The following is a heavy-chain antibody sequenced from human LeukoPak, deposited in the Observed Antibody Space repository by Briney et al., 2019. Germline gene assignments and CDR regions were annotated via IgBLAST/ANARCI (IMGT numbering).Heavy chain of an antibody. Sequence: PGGSLRLSCAASGFTFSHVWMSWVRQAPGKGLEWIGRIKSKTDGETTDYATPVKGRFTISRDDSQNTLYPQMNSLKTEDTALYYCTTDLEDFDFWGQGTLVTVSS. CDR3: TTDLEDFDF. J-gene: IGHJ4*02. V-gene: IGHV3-15*05. CDR2: IKSKTDGETT. CDR1: GFTFSHVW.